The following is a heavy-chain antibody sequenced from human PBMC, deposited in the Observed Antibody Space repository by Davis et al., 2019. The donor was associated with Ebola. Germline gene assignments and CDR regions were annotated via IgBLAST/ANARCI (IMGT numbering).Heavy chain of an antibody. Sequence: GESLKISCKASGYTFTGHYIHWVRQAPGQGLEWMGWVNPNAGNTKYAQNFQGRVTMTSDTSTTTAYMELTGLRSDDTAVYYCARGSSFWGGYLMAYFEYWGQGTVVTV. CDR2: VNPNAGNT. CDR1: GYTFTGHY. D-gene: IGHD3-3*01. V-gene: IGHV1-2*02. CDR3: ARGSSFWGGYLMAYFEY. J-gene: IGHJ4*02.